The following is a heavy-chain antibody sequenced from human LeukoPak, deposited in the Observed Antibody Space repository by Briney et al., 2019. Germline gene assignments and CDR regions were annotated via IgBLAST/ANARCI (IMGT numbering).Heavy chain of an antibody. Sequence: GGSLRLSCPTSGFTFVDYGLSWVRRAPGKGLAWLCAINYNGAITDYADSVKGRFTISRDNAKNSLYLRMDSLRAEDTALYYCARDRLGPSFSVSHFDLWGQGTLVTVSS. J-gene: IGHJ4*02. V-gene: IGHV3-20*04. CDR3: ARDRLGPSFSVSHFDL. CDR1: GFTFVDYG. D-gene: IGHD3-3*02. CDR2: INYNGAIT.